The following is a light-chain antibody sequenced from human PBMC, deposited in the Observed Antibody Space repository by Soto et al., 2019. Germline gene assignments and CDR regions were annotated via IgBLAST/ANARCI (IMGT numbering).Light chain of an antibody. CDR1: SGHSSYA. CDR3: QTWGTGIVV. CDR2: LNSDGSH. V-gene: IGLV4-69*01. Sequence: QLVLTQSPSASASLGASVKLTCTLSSGHSSYAIAWHQQQPEKGPRYLMKLNSDGSHHKGDGIPDRFSGSSSGAERYLTISSLQSEDEADYYCQTWGTGIVVFGGGTKLTVL. J-gene: IGLJ2*01.